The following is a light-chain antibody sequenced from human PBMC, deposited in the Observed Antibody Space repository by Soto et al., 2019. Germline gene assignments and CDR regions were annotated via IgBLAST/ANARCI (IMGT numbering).Light chain of an antibody. CDR3: QQYGSSPVYT. CDR2: GAS. Sequence: EIVLTQSPGTLSLSPGERATLSCRASQSVSSSYLAWYQQKPGQAPRLLIYGASGRSTGIPDRFSGSGSGTGFTLTISRLEPEDFAVYYCQQYGSSPVYTFGHQTKLQIK. J-gene: IGKJ2*01. V-gene: IGKV3-20*01. CDR1: QSVSSSY.